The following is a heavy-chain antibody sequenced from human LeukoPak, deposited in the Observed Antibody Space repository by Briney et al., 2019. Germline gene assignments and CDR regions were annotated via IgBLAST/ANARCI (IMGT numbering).Heavy chain of an antibody. Sequence: NTSETLSLTCTVPGYSISAGFHWGWIRQSPGKGLEWLVSMHPTGITYYNPSLKSRVTISLDTSKNQFSLNLISVTAADTAVYYCARRGYQPPHYYVDVWGKGTAVTVSS. CDR1: GYSISAGFH. CDR3: ARRGYQPPHYYVDV. D-gene: IGHD2-2*01. CDR2: MHPTGIT. V-gene: IGHV4-38-2*02. J-gene: IGHJ6*03.